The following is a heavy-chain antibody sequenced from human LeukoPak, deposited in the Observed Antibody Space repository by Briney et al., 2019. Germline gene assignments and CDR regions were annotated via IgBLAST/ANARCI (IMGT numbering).Heavy chain of an antibody. CDR3: ARVVDSSSRYYFDY. Sequence: ASVKVSCKASGYTFTGYFMHWVRQAPGPGLVWMGWINPDSGGTAYAQKFQGRVTMTRDPSISTAYMELSRLRSDDTAVYYCARVVDSSSRYYFDYWGQGTLVTVSS. J-gene: IGHJ4*02. CDR1: GYTFTGYF. V-gene: IGHV1-2*02. D-gene: IGHD6-13*01. CDR2: INPDSGGT.